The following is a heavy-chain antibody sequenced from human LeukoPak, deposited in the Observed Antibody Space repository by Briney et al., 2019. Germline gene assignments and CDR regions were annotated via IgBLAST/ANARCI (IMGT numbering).Heavy chain of an antibody. D-gene: IGHD6-19*01. J-gene: IGHJ4*02. CDR3: AHNGWYSIDN. CDR1: TYPISSGYY. V-gene: IGHV4-38-2*02. Sequence: SETLSHTYTVSTYPISSGYYWVWIRPPPGKGLQWIGEVYRSGSPNFNPSLKSRVTISVDTSKNQFSLKLSSVTAADTAVYYCAHNGWYSIDNWGQGTLVTVSS. CDR2: VYRSGSP.